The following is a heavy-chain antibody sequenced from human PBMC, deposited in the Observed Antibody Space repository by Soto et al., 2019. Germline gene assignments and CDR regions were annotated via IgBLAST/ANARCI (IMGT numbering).Heavy chain of an antibody. J-gene: IGHJ3*02. Sequence: ASVKVSCKASGYTFTSYGISWVRQAPGQGLEWMGWISAYNGNTNYAQKLQGRVTMTTDTSTSTAYMELRSLRSDDTAVYYCARDSTRAAYGDYGLDAFDIWGQGTMVTVSS. CDR3: ARDSTRAAYGDYGLDAFDI. CDR1: GYTFTSYG. CDR2: ISAYNGNT. D-gene: IGHD4-17*01. V-gene: IGHV1-18*01.